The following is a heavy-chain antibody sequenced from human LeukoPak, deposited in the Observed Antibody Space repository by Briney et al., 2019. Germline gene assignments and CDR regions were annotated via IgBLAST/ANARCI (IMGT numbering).Heavy chain of an antibody. CDR3: ASTFGGVAPFDY. CDR1: GGSFSGFY. V-gene: IGHV4-34*01. CDR2: INHSRST. D-gene: IGHD3-16*01. J-gene: IGHJ4*02. Sequence: SETLSLTCAVYGGSFSGFYWTWIRQPPGKGLEWIGQINHSRSTHYNPSLKSRVTISVDTSKNQFSLKLSSVTAADTAVYYCASTFGGVAPFDYWGQGTLVTVSS.